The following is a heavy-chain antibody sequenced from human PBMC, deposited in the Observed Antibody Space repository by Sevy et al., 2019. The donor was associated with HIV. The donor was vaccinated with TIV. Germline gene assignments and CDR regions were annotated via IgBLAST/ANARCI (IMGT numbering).Heavy chain of an antibody. Sequence: GGSLRLSCAASGFTVSSNYMSWVRQAPGKGLEWVSVIYSGGSTYYADSVKGRFTISRDNSKNTLYLPMNSLRAEDKAVYYCARDAPRRITMIVGGGEYFQHWGQGTLVTVSS. D-gene: IGHD3-22*01. V-gene: IGHV3-66*02. CDR3: ARDAPRRITMIVGGGEYFQH. CDR1: GFTVSSNY. J-gene: IGHJ1*01. CDR2: IYSGGST.